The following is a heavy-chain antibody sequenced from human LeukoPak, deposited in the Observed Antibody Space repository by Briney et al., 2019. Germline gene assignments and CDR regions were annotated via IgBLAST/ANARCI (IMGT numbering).Heavy chain of an antibody. V-gene: IGHV4-59*08. J-gene: IGHJ3*02. CDR2: IYYSGST. CDR3: ASSSSSVADDAFDI. D-gene: IGHD6-6*01. CDR1: GGSISSYY. Sequence: PSETLSLTCTASGGSISSYYWSWVRQPPGKGLEWIGYIYYSGSTNYNPSLKSRVTISVDTSKNQFSLKLSSVTAADTAVYYCASSSSSVADDAFDIWGQGTVVSVSS.